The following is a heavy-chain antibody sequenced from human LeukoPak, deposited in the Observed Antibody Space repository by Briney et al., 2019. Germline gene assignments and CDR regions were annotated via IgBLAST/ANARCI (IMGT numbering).Heavy chain of an antibody. CDR3: ANSPVYYPPRY. J-gene: IGHJ4*02. CDR1: GFTFSSYA. CDR2: ISDSGGHT. Sequence: PGGSLRLSCAASGFTFSSYAMSWVRQAPGKGLEWVSGISDSGGHTYYADSVKGRFTISRDNSKNTLYLQMNSLRAEDTALYYCANSPVYYPPRYWGQGTLVTVSS. V-gene: IGHV3-23*01. D-gene: IGHD3-16*01.